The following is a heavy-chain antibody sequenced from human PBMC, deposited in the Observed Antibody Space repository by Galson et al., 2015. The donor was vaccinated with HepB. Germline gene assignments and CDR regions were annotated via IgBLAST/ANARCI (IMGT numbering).Heavy chain of an antibody. D-gene: IGHD5-24*01. CDR2: FNPNSGGT. CDR1: GYTFSDYY. Sequence: SVKVSCKASGYTFSDYYMHWVRQAPGQGLQWMGRFNPNSGGTNYAQKFQARVTMTWDTSISTAYMELSRLTSDDTAVYYCARGPDGYNFDYWGQGTLVTVSS. CDR3: ARGPDGYNFDY. J-gene: IGHJ4*02. V-gene: IGHV1-2*06.